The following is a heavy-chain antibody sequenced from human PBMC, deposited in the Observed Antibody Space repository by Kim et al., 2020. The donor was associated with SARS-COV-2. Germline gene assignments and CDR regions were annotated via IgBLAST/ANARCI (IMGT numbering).Heavy chain of an antibody. CDR2: IHYSGSI. J-gene: IGHJ5*02. V-gene: IGHV4-59*13. CDR1: GGSFSYDY. Sequence: SETLSLTCTVPGGSFSYDYWSWIRQPPGKGLEWIGSIHYSGSINYNPSLKSRVAISVDTSKNQFSLNLDSVTAADTAVYYCARRNGRDGYNYAWWFDPWGPGTLVTVSS. CDR3: ARRNGRDGYNYAWWFDP. D-gene: IGHD5-12*01.